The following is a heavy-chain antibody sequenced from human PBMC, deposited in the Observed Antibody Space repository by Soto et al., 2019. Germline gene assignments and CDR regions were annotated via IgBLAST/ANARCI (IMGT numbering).Heavy chain of an antibody. CDR2: VYSTGGT. V-gene: IGHV4-59*08. CDR1: SGPTSSHN. J-gene: IGHJ6*02. Sequence: QVQLQQSGPGLVKPSETLSLTCSVSSGPTSSHNWGWIRQTPGRGLEWIGYVYSTGGTSYNPSLNSRVTISADTSTNPISLTLTSVTAADTAVYYCVRQGIGNLHGLVDVWGQGTTVRVSS. D-gene: IGHD1-1*01. CDR3: VRQGIGNLHGLVDV.